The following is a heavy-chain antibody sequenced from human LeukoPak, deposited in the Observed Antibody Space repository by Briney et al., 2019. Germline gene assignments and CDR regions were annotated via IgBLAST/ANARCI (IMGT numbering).Heavy chain of an antibody. J-gene: IGHJ3*02. Sequence: SGGSLRLSCAVSGFTFSSYAMSWVRQAPGKGLEWVSAISGSGGSTYYADSVKGRFTISRDNSKNTLYLQMNSLRAEDTAVYYCAKTSMVRGVMGAFDIWGQGTMVTVSS. CDR2: ISGSGGST. CDR3: AKTSMVRGVMGAFDI. CDR1: GFTFSSYA. D-gene: IGHD3-10*01. V-gene: IGHV3-23*01.